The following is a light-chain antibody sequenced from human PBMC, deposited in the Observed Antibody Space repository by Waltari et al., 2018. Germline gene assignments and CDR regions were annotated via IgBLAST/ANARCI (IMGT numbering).Light chain of an antibody. J-gene: IGLJ2*01. V-gene: IGLV1-40*01. CDR3: QSFDSRLSDGVV. CDR1: SSNLGEGHH. CDR2: GNN. Sequence: QSVLTQPPSVSGTPGQRVTISCTGSSSNLGEGHHVLWYPKIPGTAPKLLIFGNNHRPPGVPERFSGSKSGTSASLAITGLQAEDEGDYYCQSFDSRLSDGVVFGGGTKVTVL.